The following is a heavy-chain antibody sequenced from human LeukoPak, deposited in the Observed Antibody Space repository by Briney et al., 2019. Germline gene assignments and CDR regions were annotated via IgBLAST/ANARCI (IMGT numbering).Heavy chain of an antibody. V-gene: IGHV3-30*18. CDR3: AKSKPPREYCSATSCFAGFGAFDI. CDR1: GFIFSDYG. J-gene: IGHJ3*02. CDR2: TSYDESEK. D-gene: IGHD2-2*01. Sequence: GGSLRLSCAASGFIFSDYGMNWVRQAPGKGLEWVAITSYDESEKYYVDSVKGRFTISRDNSKNTLYLQMNSLRTEDTAVYYCAKSKPPREYCSATSCFAGFGAFDIWGQGTMVTVSS.